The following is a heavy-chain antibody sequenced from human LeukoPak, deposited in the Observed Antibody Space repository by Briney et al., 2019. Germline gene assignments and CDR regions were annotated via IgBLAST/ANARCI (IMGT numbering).Heavy chain of an antibody. CDR2: INHRGNT. Sequence: SESLSLTSAVYLGSFRGYYWCWIRQPPAKGLEWMGEINHRGNTNYNPSLKRRVTISLYTTKHKLSLKLSSVTAADTPVYSCRSKYYDFWKGSWFDTWGQGMVVSVTS. V-gene: IGHV4-34*01. J-gene: IGHJ5*02. D-gene: IGHD3-3*01. CDR1: LGSFRGYY. CDR3: RSKYYDFWKGSWFDT.